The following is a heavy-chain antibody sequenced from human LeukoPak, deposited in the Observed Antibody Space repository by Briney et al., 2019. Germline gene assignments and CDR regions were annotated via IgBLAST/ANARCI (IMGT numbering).Heavy chain of an antibody. CDR1: GGTFSGYA. Sequence: EASVKVSCKASGGTFSGYAISWVRQSAAQGLEWMGGFIPTLGTEKKGQKFQGRVTITADESTTTAYMELRSLTSHDTAVYYCVRGTYQFLRFGPIFYMDVWGKGTTITIS. D-gene: IGHD2-2*01. V-gene: IGHV1-69*13. CDR2: FIPTLGTE. J-gene: IGHJ6*03. CDR3: VRGTYQFLRFGPIFYMDV.